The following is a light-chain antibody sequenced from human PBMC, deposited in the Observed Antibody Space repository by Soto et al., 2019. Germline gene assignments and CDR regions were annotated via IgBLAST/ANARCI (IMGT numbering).Light chain of an antibody. CDR3: QNYGSSLST. CDR2: SAS. CDR1: QSGSSSY. Sequence: EIVLTQSPGTLSLSPGERATLSCRSSQSGSSSYLAWYKQKPGQAPRLLIYSASSRATDIPDRISGSGSGTNFTLTISRQEPEDYEVYYCQNYGSSLSTFGQWTKVEIK. V-gene: IGKV3-20*01. J-gene: IGKJ1*01.